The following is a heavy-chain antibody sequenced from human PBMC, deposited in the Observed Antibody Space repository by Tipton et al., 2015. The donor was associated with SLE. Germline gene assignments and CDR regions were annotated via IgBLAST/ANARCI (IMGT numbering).Heavy chain of an antibody. CDR3: ARAPGLRYAFDI. Sequence: TLSLTCTVSGGSISSGSYYWSWIRQPAGKGLEWIGRIYTSGSTNYNPSLKSRVTISVDTSKNQFSLKLGSVTAADTAVYYCARAPGLRYAFDIWGQGTMVTVSS. V-gene: IGHV4-61*02. D-gene: IGHD5-12*01. CDR1: GGSISSGSYY. J-gene: IGHJ3*02. CDR2: IYTSGST.